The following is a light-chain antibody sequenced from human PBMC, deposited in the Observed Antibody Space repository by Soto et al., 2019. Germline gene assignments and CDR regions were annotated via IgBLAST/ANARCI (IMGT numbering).Light chain of an antibody. CDR2: VAS. CDR3: QQSYSVPYT. CDR1: QSLNSY. Sequence: DIQMTQSPPSLSASVGDRVTITCRASQSLNSYLNWYQQKPGKAPELLIYVASSLQSGVPSRFSGSGSGTDFTLTISSLLPEDSATYYCQQSYSVPYTFGQGTKMEIK. J-gene: IGKJ2*01. V-gene: IGKV1-39*01.